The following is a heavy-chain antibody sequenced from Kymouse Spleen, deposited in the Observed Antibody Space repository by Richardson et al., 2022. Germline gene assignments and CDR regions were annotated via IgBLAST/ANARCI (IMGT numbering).Heavy chain of an antibody. CDR1: GGSISSSSYY. V-gene: IGHV4-39*01. CDR2: IYYSGST. Sequence: QLQLQESGPGLVKPSETLSLTCTVSGGSISSSSYYWGWIRQPPGKGLEWIGSIYYSGSTYYNPSLKSRVTISVDTSKNQFSLKLSSVTAADTAVYYCARDYDILTGYSPHYYYYGMDVWGQGTTVTVSS. D-gene: IGHD3-9*01. CDR3: ARDYDILTGYSPHYYYYGMDV. J-gene: IGHJ6*02.